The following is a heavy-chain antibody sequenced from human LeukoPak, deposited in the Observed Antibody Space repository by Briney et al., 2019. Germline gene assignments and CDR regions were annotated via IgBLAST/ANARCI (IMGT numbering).Heavy chain of an antibody. Sequence: GGSLRLSCAASGFTFSSYSMSWVRQAPGKGLEWVSSISSSSSYIYYAGSVKGRFTISRDYAKNSLYLQMNSLRAEDTAVYYCVRACGGDCYWADYWGQGTLVTVSS. CDR1: GFTFSSYS. CDR3: VRACGGDCYWADY. CDR2: ISSSSSYI. J-gene: IGHJ4*02. D-gene: IGHD2-21*02. V-gene: IGHV3-21*01.